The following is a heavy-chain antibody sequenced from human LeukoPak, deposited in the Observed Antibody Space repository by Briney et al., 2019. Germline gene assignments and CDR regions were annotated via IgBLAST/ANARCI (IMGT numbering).Heavy chain of an antibody. CDR3: ARSPYEWNYGDY. V-gene: IGHV3-23*01. CDR2: ISGSGGST. CDR1: GFTFSSYA. Sequence: GGSLRLSCAASGFTFSSYAMSWVRQAPGKGLEWVSAISGSGGSTYYADSVKGRFTISRDNSKNTLYLQMNSLRAEDTAVYYCARSPYEWNYGDYWGQGTLVTVSS. J-gene: IGHJ4*02. D-gene: IGHD2-8*01.